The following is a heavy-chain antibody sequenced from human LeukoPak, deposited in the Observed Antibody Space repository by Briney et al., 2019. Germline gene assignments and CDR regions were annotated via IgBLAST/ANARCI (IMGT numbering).Heavy chain of an antibody. J-gene: IGHJ3*02. D-gene: IGHD5-18*01. CDR3: AKDIRGYSSLDAFDI. CDR2: ISGSGGST. V-gene: IGHV3-23*01. Sequence: GGSLRLSCAASGFTFSSYAMSWVGQAPGKGLDWVSAISGSGGSTYYADSVKGRFTISRDNSKNTLYLQMNSLRAEDTAVYYCAKDIRGYSSLDAFDIWGQGTMVTVSS. CDR1: GFTFSSYA.